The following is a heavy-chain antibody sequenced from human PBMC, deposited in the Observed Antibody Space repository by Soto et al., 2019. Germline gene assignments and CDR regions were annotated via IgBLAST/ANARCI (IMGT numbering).Heavy chain of an antibody. Sequence: GGSLRLSCAASGFTFSSYAMSWVRQAPGKGLEWVSAISGSGGSTYYADSVKGRFTISRDNSKNTLYLQMDSLRGEDTAVYYCAKKYRGTYPFDYWGQGTLVTVSS. CDR2: ISGSGGST. CDR3: AKKYRGTYPFDY. D-gene: IGHD1-26*01. CDR1: GFTFSSYA. J-gene: IGHJ4*02. V-gene: IGHV3-23*01.